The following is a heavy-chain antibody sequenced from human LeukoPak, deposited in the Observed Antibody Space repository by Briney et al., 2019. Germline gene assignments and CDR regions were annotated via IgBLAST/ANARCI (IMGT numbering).Heavy chain of an antibody. CDR2: INPNSGGT. J-gene: IGHJ4*02. D-gene: IGHD2-15*01. Sequence: ASVKVSCKASGYTFTGYYIHWVRQAPGQGLEWMGWINPNSGGTNYAQKFQGRVTMTRDTSISTAYMELSRLRSDDTAVYYCARANDLGYSPYYWGQGTLVTVSS. CDR1: GYTFTGYY. CDR3: ARANDLGYSPYY. V-gene: IGHV1-2*02.